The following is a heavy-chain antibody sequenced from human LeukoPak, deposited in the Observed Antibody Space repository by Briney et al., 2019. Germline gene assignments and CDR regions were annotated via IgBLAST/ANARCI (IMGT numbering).Heavy chain of an antibody. D-gene: IGHD6-13*01. Sequence: SETLSLTCTVSGVSISSYYWSWIRQPPGNGLEWSGYIYYSGSTNYNPPLKSRVTISVDTSKNQFSLKLSSVTAADTAVYYCARRGHGSSWYPNFEPNYYYGMDVWGQGTTVTVSS. CDR1: GVSISSYY. CDR2: IYYSGST. J-gene: IGHJ6*02. CDR3: ARRGHGSSWYPNFEPNYYYGMDV. V-gene: IGHV4-59*08.